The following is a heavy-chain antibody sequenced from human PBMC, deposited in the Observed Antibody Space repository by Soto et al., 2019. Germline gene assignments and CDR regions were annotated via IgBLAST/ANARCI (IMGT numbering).Heavy chain of an antibody. CDR2: INIKTGGT. Sequence: QVHLVQSGAEVKKPGASVKVSCKASGYSFTDYYMHWVRQAPGQGLEWMGWINIKTGGTNYAQRVQGRVTMTGDTSINTAYMELSRLRSDDTAVYYCARVGPTGGFDPWGQGTVVTVSS. V-gene: IGHV1-2*02. D-gene: IGHD1-26*01. J-gene: IGHJ5*02. CDR3: ARVGPTGGFDP. CDR1: GYSFTDYY.